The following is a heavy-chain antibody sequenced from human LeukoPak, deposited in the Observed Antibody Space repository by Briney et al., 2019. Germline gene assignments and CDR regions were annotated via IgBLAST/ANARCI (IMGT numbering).Heavy chain of an antibody. V-gene: IGHV3-30*18. CDR3: AKKNSYGSGAGDPLDV. J-gene: IGHJ3*01. CDR2: ISHGGSLK. Sequence: GRSLRLSCAASGFSFSNFGMHWVRQAPGKGLEWVAVISHGGSLKYYLDSVKGRFTISRDNSKNTLYLQMDSLRVEDTAVYYCAKKNSYGSGAGDPLDVWGHGTLVTVSS. CDR1: GFSFSNFG. D-gene: IGHD3-10*01.